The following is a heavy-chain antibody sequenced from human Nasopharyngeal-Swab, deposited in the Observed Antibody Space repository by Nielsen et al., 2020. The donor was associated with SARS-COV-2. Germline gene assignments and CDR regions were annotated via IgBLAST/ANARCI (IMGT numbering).Heavy chain of an antibody. CDR2: ISYDGSNK. D-gene: IGHD1-7*01. CDR1: GFTFSSYG. J-gene: IGHJ4*02. Sequence: GGSLRLSCAASGFTFSSYGMHWVRQAPGKGLEWVAVISYDGSNKYYADSVKGRFTISRDNSKNMVYLHMARLRVEDTALYYCVQGTTAPDVWGQGTRVTVSS. V-gene: IGHV3-30*03. CDR3: VQGTTAPDV.